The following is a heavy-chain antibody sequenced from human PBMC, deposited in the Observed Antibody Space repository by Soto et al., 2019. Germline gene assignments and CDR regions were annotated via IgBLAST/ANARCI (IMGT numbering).Heavy chain of an antibody. CDR1: GFTFSDYA. V-gene: IGHV3-23*01. CDR2: ISGSGDRT. CDR3: AKETRAGGTSYFDY. Sequence: GGSLRLSCAASGFTFSDYAMSWVRQAPGKGLEWVSSISGSGDRTYYADSVKGRFTISRDNSKYMMYLQMNSLRAEDTAVYYCAKETRAGGTSYFDYWGQGTLVTVSS. D-gene: IGHD1-26*01. J-gene: IGHJ4*02.